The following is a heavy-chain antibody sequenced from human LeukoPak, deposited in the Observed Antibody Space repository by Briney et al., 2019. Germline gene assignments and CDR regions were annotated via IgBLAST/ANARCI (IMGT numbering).Heavy chain of an antibody. D-gene: IGHD4-23*01. J-gene: IGHJ5*02. CDR2: ISAYNGNT. CDR3: ARDNSVEDTAWWFDP. V-gene: IGHV1-18*01. CDR1: GYTFTSYG. Sequence: ASVKVSCKASGYTFTSYGISWVRQAPGQGLEWMGWISAYNGNTNYAQKLQGRVTMTTDTSTSTAYMELSSLRSGDTAVYYCARDNSVEDTAWWFDPWGQGTLVTVSS.